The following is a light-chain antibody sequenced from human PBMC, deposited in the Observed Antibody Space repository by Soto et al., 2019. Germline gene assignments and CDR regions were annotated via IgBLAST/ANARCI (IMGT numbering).Light chain of an antibody. Sequence: DIQMAQSPSSVSAFVGDRVAVTCRASQDITTWLAWYQKNPGEAPRLLIYAASSLYSGVPTRFSGRGTGTEFTLTISNLQPEDSAIYYCQQVKGFPLTFGGGPKVEIK. CDR2: AAS. CDR3: QQVKGFPLT. V-gene: IGKV1-12*01. CDR1: QDITTW. J-gene: IGKJ4*01.